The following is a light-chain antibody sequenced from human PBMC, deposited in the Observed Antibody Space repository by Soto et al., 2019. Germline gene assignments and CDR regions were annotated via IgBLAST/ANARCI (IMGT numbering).Light chain of an antibody. V-gene: IGKV3-11*01. CDR1: QSVSSN. J-gene: IGKJ4*01. CDR2: DAS. CDR3: QQRRIWPLT. Sequence: IVLTQSPATLSLSLGERATLSCRASQSVSSNLAWYQQKPGQPPRLLIYDASNRATGIPARFSGSGSGTDFTLTISSLEPEDFAVYYCQQRRIWPLTFGGGTKGEIK.